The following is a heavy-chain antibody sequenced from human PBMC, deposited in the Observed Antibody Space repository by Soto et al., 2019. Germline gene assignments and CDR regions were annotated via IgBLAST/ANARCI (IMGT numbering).Heavy chain of an antibody. Sequence: EVQLVESGGGLVQPGGSLRLSCAASGFTLSSYSMNWVRQAPGKGLEWVSYISSSSSTIYYADSVKGRFTISRDNAKNSLHLQMNSLRDEDTAVYYCAQGGGATALVGAFDIWGQGTMVTVSS. V-gene: IGHV3-48*02. J-gene: IGHJ3*02. D-gene: IGHD5-12*01. CDR1: GFTLSSYS. CDR3: AQGGGATALVGAFDI. CDR2: ISSSSSTI.